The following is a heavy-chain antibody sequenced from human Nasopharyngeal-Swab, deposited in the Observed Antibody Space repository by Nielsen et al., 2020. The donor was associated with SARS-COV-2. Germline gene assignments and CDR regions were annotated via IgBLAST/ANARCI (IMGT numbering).Heavy chain of an antibody. CDR2: IIPIFGTA. CDR3: ARGIAARSWFDP. V-gene: IGHV1-69*13. CDR1: GGTFSSYA. J-gene: IGHJ5*02. D-gene: IGHD6-6*01. Sequence: SVKVSCKASGGTFSSYAISWVRQAPGQGLEWMGGIIPIFGTANYAQKFQGRVTITADESTSTAYMELSSLRSEDTAVYYCARGIAARSWFDPWGLGTLVTVSS.